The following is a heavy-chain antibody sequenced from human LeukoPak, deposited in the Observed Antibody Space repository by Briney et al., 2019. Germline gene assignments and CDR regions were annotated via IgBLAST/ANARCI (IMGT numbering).Heavy chain of an antibody. J-gene: IGHJ3*02. CDR1: GFPFSNYG. V-gene: IGHV3-21*06. CDR2: TDTSGKYI. CDR3: ARGRSITLLRGVAMSDGFDI. D-gene: IGHD3-10*01. Sequence: PGGSLRLSCAASGFPFSNYGMNWVRQAPGKGLEWVSFTDTSGKYIYYGDSVKGRFTISRDNAKNLLFLQMNGLRAEDTAVYYCARGRSITLLRGVAMSDGFDIWGRGAMVAVSS.